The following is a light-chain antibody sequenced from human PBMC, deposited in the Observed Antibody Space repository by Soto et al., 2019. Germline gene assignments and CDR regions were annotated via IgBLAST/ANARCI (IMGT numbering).Light chain of an antibody. CDR3: QQYETFSGT. CDR1: QSVSGW. J-gene: IGKJ1*01. Sequence: DIQMSQSPSTLAAPVRDTVTGTCRASQSVSGWLAWYQQKPGEAPKLLIYDASALPRGVPSRFSGSGSGTKFTLTIASLQPDDFATYYCQQYETFSGTFGPGTKVDIK. V-gene: IGKV1-5*01. CDR2: DAS.